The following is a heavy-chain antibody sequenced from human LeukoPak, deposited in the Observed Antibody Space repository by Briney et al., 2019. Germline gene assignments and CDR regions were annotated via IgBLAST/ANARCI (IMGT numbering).Heavy chain of an antibody. V-gene: IGHV4-34*01. CDR1: GGSFSGYY. J-gene: IGHJ6*03. D-gene: IGHD2-2*01. CDR3: ARGRTGYQLLPTKKNYSYYYVDV. CDR2: VNHSGGT. Sequence: PSETLSLTCAVYGGSFSGYYWSWIRQPPGKGLEWIGEVNHSGGTNYNPSLKRRVTISLDTSKNQFSLKLSSVTAADTAMYFCARGRTGYQLLPTKKNYSYYYVDVWGKGTSVTVSS.